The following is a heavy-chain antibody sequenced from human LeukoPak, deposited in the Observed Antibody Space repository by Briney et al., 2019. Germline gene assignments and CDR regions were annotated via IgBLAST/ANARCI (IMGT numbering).Heavy chain of an antibody. CDR2: IYYSGST. CDR1: GGSISSYY. J-gene: IGHJ4*02. D-gene: IGHD3-22*01. CDR3: ASLDSSGYYRFDY. Sequence: SETLSLTFTVSGGSISSYYWSWIRQPPGKGLEWIGYIYYSGSTNYNPSLKSRVTISVDTSKNQFSLKLSSVTAADTAVYYCASLDSSGYYRFDYWGQGTLVTVSS. V-gene: IGHV4-59*08.